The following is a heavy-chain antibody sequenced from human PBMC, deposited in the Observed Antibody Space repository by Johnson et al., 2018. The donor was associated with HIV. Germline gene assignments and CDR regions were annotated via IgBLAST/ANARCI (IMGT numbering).Heavy chain of an antibody. V-gene: IGHV3-30*03. CDR2: ISYDGSNK. J-gene: IGHJ3*02. CDR3: ARGLDSGSSWFGAFDI. Sequence: QVQLVESGGGVVQPGRSLRLSCAASGFTFSSYGMHWVRQAPGKGLEWVAVISYDGSNKYYADSVKGRFTISRDNAKNTLYLQMNSLRAEDTAVYYCARGLDSGSSWFGAFDIWGQGTMVTVSS. D-gene: IGHD6-13*01. CDR1: GFTFSSYG.